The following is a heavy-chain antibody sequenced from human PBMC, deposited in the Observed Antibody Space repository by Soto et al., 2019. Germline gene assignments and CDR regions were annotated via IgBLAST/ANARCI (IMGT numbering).Heavy chain of an antibody. Sequence: GESLKISCKGSGFTFTTYWIGWVRQVPGKGLEWMGVIYPDDSDTRYSPSFQGRVTISADKSNSTAYLQWSSLEASDTAVYYCERAFRSTYYAFWGQGTLVTVSS. CDR2: IYPDDSDT. CDR1: GFTFTTYW. CDR3: ERAFRSTYYAF. D-gene: IGHD3-3*01. V-gene: IGHV5-51*01. J-gene: IGHJ4*02.